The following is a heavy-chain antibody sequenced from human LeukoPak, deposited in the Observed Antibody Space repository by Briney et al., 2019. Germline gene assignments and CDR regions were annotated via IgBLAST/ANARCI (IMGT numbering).Heavy chain of an antibody. CDR1: GGSISSYY. D-gene: IGHD1-26*01. Sequence: PSETLSLTCTVSGGSISSYYWSWIRQPPGKGLEWIGYIYYSGSTNYNPSLKSRVTISVDTSKNQFSLKLSSVTAADTAVYYCASEVGAPDAFDIWGQGTMVTVSS. J-gene: IGHJ3*02. CDR2: IYYSGST. V-gene: IGHV4-59*12. CDR3: ASEVGAPDAFDI.